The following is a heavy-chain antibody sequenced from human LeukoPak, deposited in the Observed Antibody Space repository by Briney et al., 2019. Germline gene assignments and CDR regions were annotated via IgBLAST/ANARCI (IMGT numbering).Heavy chain of an antibody. J-gene: IGHJ4*02. CDR2: IKQDGSEK. CDR1: GFTFSSSW. V-gene: IGHV3-7*01. D-gene: IGHD2-21*01. CDR3: ARRLWETTDFDY. Sequence: PGGSLRLSRAASGFTFSSSWMSWVRQAPGKGLEWVANIKQDGSEKYYVDSVKGRFTISRDNAMNSLSLQMNSLRAEDTAVYYCARRLWETTDFDYWGQGTLVTVSS.